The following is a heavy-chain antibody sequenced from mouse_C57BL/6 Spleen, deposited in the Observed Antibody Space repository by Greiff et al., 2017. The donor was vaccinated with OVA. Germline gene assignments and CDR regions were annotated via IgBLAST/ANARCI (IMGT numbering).Heavy chain of an antibody. V-gene: IGHV1-82*01. CDR2: IYPGDGDT. CDR3: ARGDGYYNFDV. CDR1: GYAFSSSW. Sequence: QVQLQQSGPELVKPGASVKISCKASGYAFSSSWMNWVKQRPGKGLEWIGRIYPGDGDTNYNGKFKGKATLTADKSSSTAYMQLSSLTSEDSAVYFCARGDGYYNFDVWGTGTTVTVSS. D-gene: IGHD2-3*01. J-gene: IGHJ1*03.